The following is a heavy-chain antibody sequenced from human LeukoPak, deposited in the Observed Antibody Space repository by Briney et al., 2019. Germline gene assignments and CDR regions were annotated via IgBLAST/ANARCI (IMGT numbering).Heavy chain of an antibody. CDR1: GFTFNTYE. Sequence: PGGSLRLSCAASGFTFNTYEMNWVRQAPGKGLEWVSYISGGGETRYYADSVKGRFTISRDNGKNSLYLQMNSLRTEDTSIYYCAKEELRYFAYWGQGTLVTVSS. J-gene: IGHJ4*02. V-gene: IGHV3-48*03. CDR2: ISGGGETR. D-gene: IGHD3-10*01. CDR3: AKEELRYFAY.